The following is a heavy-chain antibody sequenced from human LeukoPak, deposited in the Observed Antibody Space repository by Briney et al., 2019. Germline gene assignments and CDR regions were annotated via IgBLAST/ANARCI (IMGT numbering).Heavy chain of an antibody. CDR2: ISSSSGYK. V-gene: IGHV3-21*01. CDR1: GFTFSSYS. Sequence: PRGSLRLSCAVSGFTFSSYSMTWVRQAPGKGLEWVSSISSSSGYKYYADSVKGRFTISRDNAKNSLYLQMDSLRAEDAAVYYCARTSGESTAALRAPFDYWGQGTLATVSS. CDR3: ARTSGESTAALRAPFDY. J-gene: IGHJ4*02. D-gene: IGHD6-6*01.